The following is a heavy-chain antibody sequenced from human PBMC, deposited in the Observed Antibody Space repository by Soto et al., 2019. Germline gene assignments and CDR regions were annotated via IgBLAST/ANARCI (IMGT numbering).Heavy chain of an antibody. J-gene: IGHJ2*01. CDR2: IFWDDDK. CDR1: GFSLSTTGVG. Sequence: QITLKESGPTLVKPTQTLTLTCTVSGFSLSTTGVGVGWIRQAPGKALDYLAIIFWDDDKYYSPPLKSRITITKDTSENQVVLTLTDVAPVDTATYYCAYRRLQGATHFDLWGRGTLVTVSS. D-gene: IGHD3-16*01. V-gene: IGHV2-5*02. CDR3: AYRRLQGATHFDL.